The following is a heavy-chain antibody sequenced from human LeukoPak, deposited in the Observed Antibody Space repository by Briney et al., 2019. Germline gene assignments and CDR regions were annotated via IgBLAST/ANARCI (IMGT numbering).Heavy chain of an antibody. CDR3: ARATTLIIAAAE. Sequence: GGSLRLSCAASGFTFSSYAMSWVRQAPGKGLEWVSVIYSGGTTHYADSVKGRFTISRDNSNNTLYLQMNSLRAEDTAVYYCARATTLIIAAAEWGQGTLVTVSS. CDR1: GFTFSSYA. D-gene: IGHD6-13*01. J-gene: IGHJ4*02. CDR2: IYSGGTT. V-gene: IGHV3-53*01.